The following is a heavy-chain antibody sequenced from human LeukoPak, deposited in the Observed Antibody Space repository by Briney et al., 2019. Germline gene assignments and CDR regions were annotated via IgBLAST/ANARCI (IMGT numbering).Heavy chain of an antibody. CDR1: GITVSSND. Sequence: GGSLRLSCAASGITVSSNDMTWVRQAPGRGLEWVSLIYSGGRSDYADSVKGRFIMSRDNSKNTLYLQMNTLRAEDTAVYYCARAKVAAPGTFSAFDIWGQGTMVTVSS. CDR2: IYSGGRS. J-gene: IGHJ3*02. D-gene: IGHD6-13*01. V-gene: IGHV3-53*01. CDR3: ARAKVAAPGTFSAFDI.